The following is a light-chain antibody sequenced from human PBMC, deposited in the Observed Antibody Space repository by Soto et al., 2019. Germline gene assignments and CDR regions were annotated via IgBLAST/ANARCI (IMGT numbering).Light chain of an antibody. J-gene: IGKJ1*01. V-gene: IGKV3-11*01. Sequence: EIVLTQSPATLSLSPGERATLSCRASQSIGYYLDWYQQKPGQAPRLLISDASIRATGIPARVSGSGSGTDFTLTIRSLEPEDFAVYYCQQYCSSGTFGQGTKVDIK. CDR2: DAS. CDR3: QQYCSSGT. CDR1: QSIGYY.